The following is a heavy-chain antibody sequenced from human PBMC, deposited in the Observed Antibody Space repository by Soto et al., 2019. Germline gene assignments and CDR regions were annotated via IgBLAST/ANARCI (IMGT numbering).Heavy chain of an antibody. D-gene: IGHD3-3*01. CDR2: ISWNSGSI. V-gene: IGHV3-9*01. Sequence: EVQLVESGGGLVQPGRSLRLSCAASGFTFDDYAMHWVRQAPGKGLEWVSGISWNSGSIGYADSVKGRFTISRDNAKNSLYLQMNSLRAEDTALYYCAKDLGRRAIFGVVIIDYYYYYGMDVWGQGTTVTVSS. J-gene: IGHJ6*02. CDR3: AKDLGRRAIFGVVIIDYYYYYGMDV. CDR1: GFTFDDYA.